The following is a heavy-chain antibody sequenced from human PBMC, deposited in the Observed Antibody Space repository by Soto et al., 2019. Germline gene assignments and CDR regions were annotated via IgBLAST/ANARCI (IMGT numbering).Heavy chain of an antibody. Sequence: PGGSLRLSCAASGFTFSSYAMHWVRQAPGKGLEWVAVISYDGSNKYYADSVKGRFTISRDNSKNTLYLQMNSLRAEDTAVYYCARDPAMIVVVTRPGYFDYWGQGTLVTVSS. CDR1: GFTFSSYA. CDR2: ISYDGSNK. J-gene: IGHJ4*02. D-gene: IGHD3-22*01. CDR3: ARDPAMIVVVTRPGYFDY. V-gene: IGHV3-30-3*01.